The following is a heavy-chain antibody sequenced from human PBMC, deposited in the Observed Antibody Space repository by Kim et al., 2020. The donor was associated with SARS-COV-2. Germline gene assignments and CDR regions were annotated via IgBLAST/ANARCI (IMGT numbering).Heavy chain of an antibody. Sequence: GGSLRLSCAASGFTFSSYAMSWVRQAPGKGLEWVSAISGSGGSTYYADSVKGRFIISRDNSKNTLYLQMNSLRAEDTAVYYCAKNLNLVELVHIYYYYGMDVWGQGTTVTVSS. CDR1: GFTFSSYA. J-gene: IGHJ6*02. CDR3: AKNLNLVELVHIYYYYGMDV. CDR2: ISGSGGST. V-gene: IGHV3-23*01. D-gene: IGHD6-13*01.